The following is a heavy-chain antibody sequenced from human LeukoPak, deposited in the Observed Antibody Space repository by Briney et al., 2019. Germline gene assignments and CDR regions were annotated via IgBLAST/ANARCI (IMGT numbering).Heavy chain of an antibody. V-gene: IGHV3-23*01. CDR1: GFTFSSYA. D-gene: IGHD2-2*01. J-gene: IGHJ6*02. CDR3: AKGTTDCSSTSCDYGIYGMDV. CDR2: ISGSGGST. Sequence: PGGSLRLSCAASGFTFSSYAMHWVRQAPGKGLEWVSAISGSGGSTYYADSVKGRFTISRDNSKNTLYLQMKSLRAEDTAVYYCAKGTTDCSSTSCDYGIYGMDVWGQGTTVTVSS.